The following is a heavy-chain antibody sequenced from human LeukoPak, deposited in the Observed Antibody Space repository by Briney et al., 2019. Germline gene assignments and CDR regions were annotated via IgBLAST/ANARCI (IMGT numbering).Heavy chain of an antibody. CDR2: INHSGST. Sequence: KPSETLSLTCTVSGGSIRSSYYYWGWIRQPPGKGLEWIGEINHSGSTNYNPSLKSRVTISVDTSKNQFSLKLSSVTAADTAVYYCARGIAAAAHDYWGQGTLVTVSS. D-gene: IGHD6-13*01. CDR3: ARGIAAAAHDY. V-gene: IGHV4-39*07. CDR1: GGSIRSSYYY. J-gene: IGHJ4*02.